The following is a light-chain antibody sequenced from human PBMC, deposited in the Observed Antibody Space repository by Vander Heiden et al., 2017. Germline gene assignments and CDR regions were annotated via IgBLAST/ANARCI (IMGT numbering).Light chain of an antibody. CDR3: QRDDSTPWT. J-gene: IGKJ1*01. V-gene: IGKV4-1*01. Sequence: DIVMTQVPDSLAAFLGERATTKCKPSQRGLYRPNNKNYLAWYQQTPRQPPKLLIYWASTRESGVPDRFTGSGSGTDFTLTIRSLQAEDVAVDYCQRDDSTPWTFGQEVKVEIK. CDR2: WAS. CDR1: QRGLYRPNNKNY.